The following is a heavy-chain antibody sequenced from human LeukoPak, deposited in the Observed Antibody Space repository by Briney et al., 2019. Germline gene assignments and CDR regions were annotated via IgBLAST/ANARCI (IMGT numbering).Heavy chain of an antibody. V-gene: IGHV3-23*01. J-gene: IGHJ6*03. Sequence: RTGGSLRLSCAASGFTFSSYAMSWVRQAPGKGLEWVSAISGSGGSTYYADSVKGRFTISRDNSKNTLYLQMNSLRAEDTAVYYCAKFGHSSDYYMDVWGKGTTVTVSS. CDR2: ISGSGGST. CDR1: GFTFSSYA. D-gene: IGHD3-16*01. CDR3: AKFGHSSDYYMDV.